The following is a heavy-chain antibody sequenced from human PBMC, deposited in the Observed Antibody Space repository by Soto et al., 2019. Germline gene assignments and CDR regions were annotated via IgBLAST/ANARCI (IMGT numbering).Heavy chain of an antibody. CDR2: IYYSGST. J-gene: IGHJ4*02. D-gene: IGHD3-10*02. Sequence: PSETLSLTCTVSGGSISSSGYYWGWIRQPSGKGLEWIGTIYYSGSTYYSPSLKSRVTISVDTSKNQFSLKLSSVTAADTAVYYCARRSQLAAVRGIDYWGQGTLVTVSS. V-gene: IGHV4-39*01. CDR1: GGSISSSGYY. CDR3: ARRSQLAAVRGIDY.